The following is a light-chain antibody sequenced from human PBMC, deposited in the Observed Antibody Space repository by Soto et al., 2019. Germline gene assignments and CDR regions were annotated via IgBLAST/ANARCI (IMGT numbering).Light chain of an antibody. J-gene: IGKJ3*01. V-gene: IGKV1-39*01. Sequence: DIQMTQSPSSLSASVGDRVTVTCRSSQSIGGYLNWYQQKPGKAPKLLMHAASTLQSGVPSRFSGSGSGTDYSHTISSLQPEDFATYCCEQSYSNPFAFGPGTKVDIK. CDR1: QSIGGY. CDR3: EQSYSNPFA. CDR2: AAS.